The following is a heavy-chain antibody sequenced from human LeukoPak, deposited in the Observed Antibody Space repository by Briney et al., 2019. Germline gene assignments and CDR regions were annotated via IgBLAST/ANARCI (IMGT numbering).Heavy chain of an antibody. Sequence: SETLSLTCTVSGGSISSYYWSWIRQPPGKGLEWIGYIYYSGSTNYNPSLKSRVTISVDMSKNQFSLKLSSVTAADTAVYYCARGHVGVVVAATGFDPWGQGTLVTVSS. CDR1: GGSISSYY. CDR3: ARGHVGVVVAATGFDP. CDR2: IYYSGST. V-gene: IGHV4-59*01. D-gene: IGHD2-15*01. J-gene: IGHJ5*02.